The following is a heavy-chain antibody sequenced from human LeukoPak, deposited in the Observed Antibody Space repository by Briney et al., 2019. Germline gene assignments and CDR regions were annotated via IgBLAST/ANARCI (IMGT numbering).Heavy chain of an antibody. CDR2: ISSSDSTI. J-gene: IGHJ4*02. D-gene: IGHD4-23*01. V-gene: IGHV3-48*03. CDR1: GFTFSSYE. CDR3: ARDYGGSSPFDY. Sequence: GGSLRLSCAASGFTFSSYEMHWVRQAPGKGLEWVSHISSSDSTIYYADSVKGRFIISRDNAKNSLYLQMNSLRAEDTAVYYCARDYGGSSPFDYWGQGTLVTVSS.